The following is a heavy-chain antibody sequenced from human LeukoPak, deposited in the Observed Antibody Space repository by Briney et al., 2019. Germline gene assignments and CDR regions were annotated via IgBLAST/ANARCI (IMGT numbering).Heavy chain of an antibody. CDR2: ISSNGDNT. CDR1: GFTFSTYV. CDR3: VRGTGY. Sequence: GGSLRLSGSVSGFTFSTYVMHWVRQAPGKGLEYVSAISSNGDNTYYADSVKGRFTISRDNSKNTLYLQMSSLRADDTAVYYCVRGTGYWGQGTLVTVSS. V-gene: IGHV3-64D*06. J-gene: IGHJ4*02.